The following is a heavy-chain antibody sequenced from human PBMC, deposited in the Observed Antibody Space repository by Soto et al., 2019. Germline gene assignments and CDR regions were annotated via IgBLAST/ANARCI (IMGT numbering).Heavy chain of an antibody. J-gene: IGHJ4*02. V-gene: IGHV4-39*01. Sequence: QVQLQESGPGLVKPSETLSLTCTVAGGSISSSGYYWGWIRQPPGQGLEWIGNIYYRGNTHYTPSLKSRVTISVDTSRNQFSLQLRSVTAAETAVYYCVRGGSYQDFYFDFWGQGTLVIVSS. CDR2: IYYRGNT. CDR3: VRGGSYQDFYFDF. D-gene: IGHD1-26*01. CDR1: GGSISSSGYY.